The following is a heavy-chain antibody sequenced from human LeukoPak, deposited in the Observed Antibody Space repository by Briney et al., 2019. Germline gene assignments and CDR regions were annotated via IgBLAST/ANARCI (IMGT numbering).Heavy chain of an antibody. Sequence: GGSLRLSCAASGFTFANYAMTWVRQAPGKGLEWVSIITFDGGSTYYADSVKGRFTISRDNSKNTLFLQMNSLRAEDTAVYYCATPYDSRGYSFDYWGQGTLVTVSS. J-gene: IGHJ4*02. D-gene: IGHD3-22*01. CDR1: GFTFANYA. V-gene: IGHV3-23*01. CDR2: ITFDGGST. CDR3: ATPYDSRGYSFDY.